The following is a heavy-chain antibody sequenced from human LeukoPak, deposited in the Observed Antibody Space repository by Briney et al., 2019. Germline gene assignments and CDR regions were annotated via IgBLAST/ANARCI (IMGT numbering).Heavy chain of an antibody. CDR2: ISSYNGKT. V-gene: IGHV1-18*01. J-gene: IGHJ4*02. CDR3: AREVPYDSSGYSDY. Sequence: ASVKVSCKASGYTFSSYGFTWVREAPGRGLQWMGWISSYNGKTKYVQKLQGRLTMTTDTSTGTAYMELRSLRSDDTAVYFCAREVPYDSSGYSDYWGQGTLVTVSS. CDR1: GYTFSSYG. D-gene: IGHD3-22*01.